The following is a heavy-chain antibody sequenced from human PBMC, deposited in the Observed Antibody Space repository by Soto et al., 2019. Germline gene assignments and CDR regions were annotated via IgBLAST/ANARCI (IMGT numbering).Heavy chain of an antibody. D-gene: IGHD6-19*01. J-gene: IGHJ6*02. Sequence: PGGSLRLSCAASGFTLSAYAMSWVRQAPGKGLEWVSGISEGGGSTYHADSVQGRFTISRDDSKSTLYLQMNSLRADDTAVYYCANDCFVRYVADHDYCYGVDVWGQGTTVTVSS. CDR1: GFTLSAYA. V-gene: IGHV3-23*01. CDR2: ISEGGGST. CDR3: ANDCFVRYVADHDYCYGVDV.